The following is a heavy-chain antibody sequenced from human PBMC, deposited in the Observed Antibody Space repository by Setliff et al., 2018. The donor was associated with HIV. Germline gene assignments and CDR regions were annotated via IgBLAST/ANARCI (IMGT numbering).Heavy chain of an antibody. CDR1: GGAISTYY. CDR3: ARSEDYYDSSGDALEI. V-gene: IGHV4-4*09. CDR2: IYSSGST. J-gene: IGHJ3*02. Sequence: NPSETLSLTCTVSGGAISTYYWTWIRQPPGKGLEWIGYIYSSGSTHQNPSLKSRVTMSVDTSKNQFSLKLSSVTAADTAVYYCARSEDYYDSSGDALEIWGQGTMVTVSS. D-gene: IGHD3-22*01.